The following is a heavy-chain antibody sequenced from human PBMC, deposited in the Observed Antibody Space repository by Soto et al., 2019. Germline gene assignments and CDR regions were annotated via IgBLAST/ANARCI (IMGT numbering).Heavy chain of an antibody. CDR3: ARDYYKYYDSSGYYRSPAY. CDR1: GFTFSSYA. CDR2: ISYDGSDK. V-gene: IGHV3-30-3*01. Sequence: GGSLRLSCAASGFTFSSYAMDWVRQAPGKGLEWVALISYDGSDKDYADSVKGRFTISRDNSRNTLFLQMNSLRAEDTAVYYCARDYYKYYDSSGYYRSPAYWGQGTLVTVSS. J-gene: IGHJ4*02. D-gene: IGHD3-22*01.